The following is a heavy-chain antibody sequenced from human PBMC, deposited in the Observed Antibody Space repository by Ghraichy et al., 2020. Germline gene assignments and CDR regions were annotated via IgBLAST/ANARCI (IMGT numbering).Heavy chain of an antibody. J-gene: IGHJ6*02. CDR2: INHSGST. V-gene: IGHV4-34*01. CDR1: GGSFSGYY. CDR3: ARGLFSVPAAPYYYYGMDV. D-gene: IGHD2-2*01. Sequence: SETLSLTCAVYGGSFSGYYWSWIRQPPGKGLEWIGEINHSGSTNYNPSLKSRVTISVDTSKNQFSLKLSSVTAADTAVYYCARGLFSVPAAPYYYYGMDVWGQGTTVTVSS.